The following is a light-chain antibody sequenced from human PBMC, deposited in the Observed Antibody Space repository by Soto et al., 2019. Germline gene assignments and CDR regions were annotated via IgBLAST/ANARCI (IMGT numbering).Light chain of an antibody. V-gene: IGLV1-40*01. CDR2: DDF. CDR3: QSYDSSLSGFV. Sequence: QSVLTQPPSVSGAPGQRVTISCTGSSSNIGSGYDVHWYQQLPGTAPKLLIYDDFNRPSGVPDQFSGSKSGTSASLAITGLQAEDETDYYCQSYDSSLSGFVFGTGTKATVL. CDR1: SSNIGSGYD. J-gene: IGLJ1*01.